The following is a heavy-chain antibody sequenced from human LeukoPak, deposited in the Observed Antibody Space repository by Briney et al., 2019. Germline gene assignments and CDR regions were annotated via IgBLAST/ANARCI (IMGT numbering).Heavy chain of an antibody. Sequence: SETLSLTCTVSGGSISSHYWSWIRQPPGKGLEWSGYIYYSGSTNYNPSLKSRVTISVDTSKNQFSLKLSSVTAADTAVYYCAGSGGSGVLLDYWGQGTLVTVSS. CDR3: AGSGGSGVLLDY. D-gene: IGHD2-15*01. CDR2: IYYSGST. CDR1: GGSISSHY. J-gene: IGHJ4*02. V-gene: IGHV4-59*11.